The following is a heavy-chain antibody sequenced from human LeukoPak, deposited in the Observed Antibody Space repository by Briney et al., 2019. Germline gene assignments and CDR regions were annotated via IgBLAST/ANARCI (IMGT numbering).Heavy chain of an antibody. CDR1: GFTFSSYA. CDR2: ISGSGGST. CDR3: AKDQGTGIAAAGTSHY. J-gene: IGHJ4*02. Sequence: GGSLRLSCAASGFTFSSYAMSWVRQAPGMGLEWVSVISGSGGSTYYADSVKGRFTISRDNSKNTLYLQMNSLRAEDTAVYYCAKDQGTGIAAAGTSHYWGQGTLVTVSS. D-gene: IGHD6-13*01. V-gene: IGHV3-23*01.